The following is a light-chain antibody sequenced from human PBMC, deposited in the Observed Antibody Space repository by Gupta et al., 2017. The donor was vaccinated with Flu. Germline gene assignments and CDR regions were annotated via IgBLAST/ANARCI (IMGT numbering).Light chain of an antibody. CDR1: SSDVGGYNY. V-gene: IGLV2-8*01. CDR3: SSYAGGNTFV. J-gene: IGLJ1*01. CDR2: EVT. Sequence: QSALTQPPSASGPPGQSVTISCTGTSSDVGGYNYVSWYQQHPGKAPKLMIYEVTKRPPGVPDRFSGSKSGNTASLTVSGLQAEDEADYYCSSYAGGNTFVFGTGTKVTVL.